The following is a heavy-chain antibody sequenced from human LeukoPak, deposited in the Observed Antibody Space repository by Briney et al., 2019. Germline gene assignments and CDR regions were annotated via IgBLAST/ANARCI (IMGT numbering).Heavy chain of an antibody. CDR2: INQDGSQE. D-gene: IGHD3-10*01. Sequence: PGGSLRLSCAASTFTFRSYWMSWVRQAPGKGLEWVANINQDGSQEHYVDSVKGRFTISRDNTKNSLYLQMNSLRAEDTAAYYCARDGYGTGSHDYWGQGTLVTVSS. J-gene: IGHJ4*02. CDR3: ARDGYGTGSHDY. V-gene: IGHV3-7*04. CDR1: TFTFRSYW.